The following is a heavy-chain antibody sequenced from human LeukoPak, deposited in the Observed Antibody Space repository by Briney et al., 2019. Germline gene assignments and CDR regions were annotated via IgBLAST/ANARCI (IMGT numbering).Heavy chain of an antibody. D-gene: IGHD3-3*01. CDR1: GFTFSSYW. CDR2: IASDGSST. J-gene: IGHJ4*02. V-gene: IGHV3-74*01. Sequence: GGSLRLSCAASGFTFSSYWMNWVRQAPGKGLVWVSRIASDGSSTTYADSVKGRLTISRDNAKNLLYLQMNSLRVEDTAVYYCAGGPGFLIDCWGQGTLVTVSS. CDR3: AGGPGFLIDC.